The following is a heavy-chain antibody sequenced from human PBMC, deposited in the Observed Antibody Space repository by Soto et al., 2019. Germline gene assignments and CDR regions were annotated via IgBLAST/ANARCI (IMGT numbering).Heavy chain of an antibody. J-gene: IGHJ4*02. CDR3: VKEKKPGPRVITMGLGAFMY. V-gene: IGHV3-23*01. CDR1: GFTFSSYA. D-gene: IGHD3-10*01. Sequence: GGSLRLSCAASGFTFSSYAMSWVRQAPGKGLEWVSAISGSGGSTYYADSVKGRFTISRDNSKNTLYLQMNSLRAEDTAVYYCVKEKKPGPRVITMGLGAFMYWGQGTLVTVSS. CDR2: ISGSGGST.